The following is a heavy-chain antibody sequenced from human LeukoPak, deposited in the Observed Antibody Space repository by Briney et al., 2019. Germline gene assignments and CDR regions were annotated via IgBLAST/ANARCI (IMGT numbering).Heavy chain of an antibody. Sequence: GGSLRLSCAASGFTFSSYSMNWVRQAPGKGLEWVSSISSSSYIYYADSVKGRFTISRDNAKNSLYLQMNSLRAEDTAVYYCARFDYDYAWGRRGYWGQGTLVTVSS. V-gene: IGHV3-21*01. J-gene: IGHJ4*02. CDR3: ARFDYDYAWGRRGY. D-gene: IGHD3-16*01. CDR2: ISSSSYI. CDR1: GFTFSSYS.